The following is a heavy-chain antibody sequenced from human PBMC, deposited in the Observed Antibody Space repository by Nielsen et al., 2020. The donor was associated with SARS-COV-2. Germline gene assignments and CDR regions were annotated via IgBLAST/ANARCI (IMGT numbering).Heavy chain of an antibody. J-gene: IGHJ6*02. CDR2: ISSSSSYI. V-gene: IGHV3-21*01. CDR3: ARTLTLTIVATIVDYYYYGMDV. CDR1: GFTFSSYS. Sequence: GESLKISCAASGFTFSSYSMNWVRQAPGKGLEWVSSISSSSSYIYYADSVKGRFTISRDNAKNSLYLQMNSLRAEDTAVYYCARTLTLTIVATIVDYYYYGMDVWGQGTTVTVSS. D-gene: IGHD5-12*01.